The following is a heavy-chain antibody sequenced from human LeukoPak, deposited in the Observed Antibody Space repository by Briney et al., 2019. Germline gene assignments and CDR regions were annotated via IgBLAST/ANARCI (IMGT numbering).Heavy chain of an antibody. J-gene: IGHJ2*01. Sequence: GGSLRLSCAASGFTFSSYWMSWVRQAPGKGLEWVANIKQDGSEKYYVDSVKGRFTISRDNAKNSLYLQMNSLRAEDTAVYYCAENGDNRLYWYFDLWGRGTLVTVSP. CDR3: AENGDNRLYWYFDL. V-gene: IGHV3-7*01. CDR2: IKQDGSEK. D-gene: IGHD4-17*01. CDR1: GFTFSSYW.